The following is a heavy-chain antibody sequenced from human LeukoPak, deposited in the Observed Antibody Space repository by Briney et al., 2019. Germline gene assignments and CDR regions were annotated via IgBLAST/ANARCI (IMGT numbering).Heavy chain of an antibody. D-gene: IGHD5-12*01. V-gene: IGHV3-23*01. Sequence: PGGSLRLSCAASGFTFSSYAMSWVRQAPGKGLEWVSSVSGSGGSTYYADSVKGRFTISRDNSKNTLYLQMNSLRAEDTAVYYCARVPLVSGSYGMDVWGQGTTVTVSS. CDR2: VSGSGGST. CDR1: GFTFSSYA. CDR3: ARVPLVSGSYGMDV. J-gene: IGHJ6*02.